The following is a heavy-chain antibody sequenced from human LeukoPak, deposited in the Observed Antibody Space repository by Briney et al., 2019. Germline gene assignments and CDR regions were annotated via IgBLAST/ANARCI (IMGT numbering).Heavy chain of an antibody. CDR2: ITPFNGNT. V-gene: IGHV1-45*02. D-gene: IGHD3-10*01. CDR3: ARDRGVLDY. Sequence: GASVKVSCKASGYTFTYRYLHWVRQAPGQALEWMGWITPFNGNTNCAQKLQGRVTMTTDTSTSTAYMELRSLRSDDTAVYYCARDRGVLDYWGQGTLVTVSS. J-gene: IGHJ4*02. CDR1: GYTFTYRY.